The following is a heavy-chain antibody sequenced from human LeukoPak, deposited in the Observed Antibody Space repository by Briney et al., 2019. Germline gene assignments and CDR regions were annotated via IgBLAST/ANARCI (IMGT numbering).Heavy chain of an antibody. CDR1: GFTFSNDW. CDR3: TTDYDILTGPAPYYYYGMDV. V-gene: IGHV3-15*01. J-gene: IGHJ6*02. Sequence: GGSLTLSCAASGFTFSNDWMSWVRQAPGKGLEWVGRIKSKTDGGTTDYAAPVKGRFTISRDDSKNTLYLQMNSLKTEDTAVYYCTTDYDILTGPAPYYYYGMDVWGQGTTVTVSS. D-gene: IGHD3-9*01. CDR2: IKSKTDGGTT.